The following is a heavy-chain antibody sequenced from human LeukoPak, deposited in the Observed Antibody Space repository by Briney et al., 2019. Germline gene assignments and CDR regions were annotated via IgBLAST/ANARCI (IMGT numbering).Heavy chain of an antibody. CDR1: DYSISSGNY. D-gene: IGHD3-22*01. CDR3: ARNDSSGYFDY. J-gene: IGHJ4*02. Sequence: PSETLSLTRAVSDYSISSGNYWGWIRPPPGKGLEWIGSVYHSGSTHYSPSLKSRVTIAVDTSKNQFSPKLSSVTAADTAVYYCARNDSSGYFDYWGQGTLVTVSS. V-gene: IGHV4-38-2*01. CDR2: VYHSGST.